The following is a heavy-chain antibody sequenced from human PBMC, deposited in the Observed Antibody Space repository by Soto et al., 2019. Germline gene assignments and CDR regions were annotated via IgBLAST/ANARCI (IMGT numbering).Heavy chain of an antibody. CDR2: IYYSGST. V-gene: IGHV4-39*01. CDR1: GGSISSSSYY. J-gene: IGHJ5*02. Sequence: SETLSLTCTVSGGSISSSSYYWGWIRQPPGKGLEWIGSIYYSGSTYYNPSLKSRVTISVDTSKNQFSLKLSSVTAADTAVYYCARHLTYYYDSSGYYPPGWFDPWGQGTLVTVSS. D-gene: IGHD3-22*01. CDR3: ARHLTYYYDSSGYYPPGWFDP.